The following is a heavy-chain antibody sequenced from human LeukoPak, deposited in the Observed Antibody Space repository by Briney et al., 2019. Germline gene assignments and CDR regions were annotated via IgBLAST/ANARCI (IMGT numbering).Heavy chain of an antibody. CDR2: IYYSGST. Sequence: SETLSLTCTVSGGSISSYYWSWIRQPPGKGLEWIGYIYYSGSTNYNPFLKSRVTISVDTSKNQFSLKLSSVTAADTAVYYCARQGIAARLIDYWGQGTLVTVSS. CDR1: GGSISSYY. V-gene: IGHV4-59*08. CDR3: ARQGIAARLIDY. D-gene: IGHD6-6*01. J-gene: IGHJ4*02.